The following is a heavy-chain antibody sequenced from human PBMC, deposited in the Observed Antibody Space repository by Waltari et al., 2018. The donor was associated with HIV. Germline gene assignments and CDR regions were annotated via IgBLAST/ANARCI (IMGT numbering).Heavy chain of an antibody. CDR3: ARGFGCGGDCYYFDY. Sequence: EVQLVESGGGLIQPGGSLRLACAASGFSVSSNYMSWVRQAPGKGPDWVSVIYSGGSTYYADSVKGLFTISRDNSKNTLYLQMNSLRAEDTAVYYCARGFGCGGDCYYFDYWGQGTLVTVSS. J-gene: IGHJ4*02. D-gene: IGHD2-21*02. CDR1: GFSVSSNY. V-gene: IGHV3-53*01. CDR2: IYSGGST.